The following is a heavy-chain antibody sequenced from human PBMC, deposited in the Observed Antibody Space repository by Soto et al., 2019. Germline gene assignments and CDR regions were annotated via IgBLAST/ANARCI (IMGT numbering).Heavy chain of an antibody. J-gene: IGHJ4*02. V-gene: IGHV1-3*01. CDR1: GYTFTSYA. CDR3: ARGPYDSSGYPRY. Sequence: ASVKVSCKASGYTFTSYAMHWVRQAPGQRLEWMGWINAGNGNTKYSQKFQGRVTITRDTSASTAYMELSSLRSEDTAVYYCARGPYDSSGYPRYWGQGTLVTVSS. CDR2: INAGNGNT. D-gene: IGHD3-22*01.